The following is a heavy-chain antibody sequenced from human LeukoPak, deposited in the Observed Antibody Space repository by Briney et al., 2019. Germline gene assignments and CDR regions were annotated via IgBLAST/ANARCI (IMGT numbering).Heavy chain of an antibody. CDR1: GFTFSSYG. CDR3: AKGDFDWLLSDAFDI. CDR2: ISGSGGST. D-gene: IGHD3-9*01. J-gene: IGHJ3*02. Sequence: GGSLRLSCAASGFTFSSYGMSWVRQAPGKGLEWVSAISGSGGSTYYADSVKGRFTISRDNSKNTLYLQMNSLRAEDTAVYYCAKGDFDWLLSDAFDIWGQGTMVTVSS. V-gene: IGHV3-23*01.